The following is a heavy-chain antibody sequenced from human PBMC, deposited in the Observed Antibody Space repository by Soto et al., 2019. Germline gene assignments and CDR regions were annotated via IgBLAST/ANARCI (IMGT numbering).Heavy chain of an antibody. Sequence: GGSLRLSCVGSGFVFKNFAINWVRQPPGEGLEWVSVIRGTGLNTYYAASVKGRFNISRDNSKNTVYLQMDSLKVEDTAVYYCAKRASPANIDNWFDPWGPGTHVTVSP. CDR3: AKRASPANIDNWFDP. V-gene: IGHV3-23*01. CDR2: IRGTGLNT. J-gene: IGHJ5*02. CDR1: GFVFKNFA.